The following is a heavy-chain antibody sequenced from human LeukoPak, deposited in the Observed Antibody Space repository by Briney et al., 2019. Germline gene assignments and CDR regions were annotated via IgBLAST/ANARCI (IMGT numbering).Heavy chain of an antibody. CDR2: IYYSGST. V-gene: IGHV4-59*08. J-gene: IGHJ4*02. D-gene: IGHD6-13*01. Sequence: SETLSLTCTVSGGSISSYYWSWIRQPLGKGLEWIGYIYYSGSTNYNPSLKSRVTISVDTSKNQFSLKLGSVTAADTAVYYCARSGSSWYHPVDYWGQGTLVTVSS. CDR1: GGSISSYY. CDR3: ARSGSSWYHPVDY.